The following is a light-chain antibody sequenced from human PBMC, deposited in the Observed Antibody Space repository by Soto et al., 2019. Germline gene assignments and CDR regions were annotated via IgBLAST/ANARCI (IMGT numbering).Light chain of an antibody. J-gene: IGKJ4*01. Sequence: THSPATLSVSPGDIATLSCRASQSVSNNLAWYQQKPGQAPRLLIYDASNRATGIPARFSGSGSGTDFTLTISSLEPEDFAVYYCQQRSNWPLTFGGGTKVDIK. V-gene: IGKV3-11*01. CDR1: QSVSNN. CDR2: DAS. CDR3: QQRSNWPLT.